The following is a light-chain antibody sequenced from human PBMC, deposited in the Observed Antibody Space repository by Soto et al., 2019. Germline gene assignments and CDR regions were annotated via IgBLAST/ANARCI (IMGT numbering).Light chain of an antibody. V-gene: IGKV3-20*01. CDR1: QSVPSSY. CDR2: DAP. CDR3: QQYGSSGT. Sequence: EIVMTQSPATLAVSPGERATVSCRASQSVPSSYLAWYQQKPGQAPRLLIHDAPTRATGIPARFSGSGSGTDFTLTISRLEPEDFAVYYCQQYGSSGTFGQGTKVDIK. J-gene: IGKJ1*01.